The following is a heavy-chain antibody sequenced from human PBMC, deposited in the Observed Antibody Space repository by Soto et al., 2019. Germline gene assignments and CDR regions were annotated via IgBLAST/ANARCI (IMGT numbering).Heavy chain of an antibody. CDR3: ATVATGRDDWVDP. D-gene: IGHD1-1*01. CDR2: INSDGSRT. Sequence: EVQLVESGGGLGQPGGSLRLSCAASGFTFSTYWMHWVRQAPGKGLVWVSRINSDGSRTNYADSVKGRFTTFRDNAKTTVYLQLNSLKAEDTAVYYGATVATGRDDWVDPWGQGTLVTVSS. J-gene: IGHJ5*02. CDR1: GFTFSTYW. V-gene: IGHV3-74*01.